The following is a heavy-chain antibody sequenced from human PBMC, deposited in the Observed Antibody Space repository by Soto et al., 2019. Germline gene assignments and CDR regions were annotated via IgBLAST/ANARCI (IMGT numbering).Heavy chain of an antibody. V-gene: IGHV1-3*04. D-gene: IGHD3-10*01. J-gene: IGHJ4*02. CDR2: INTGNGNT. Sequence: QVHLVQSGAEVKKPGASVKVSCKASGYTFTTYAMHWVRQAPGQRLEWMGWINTGNGNTKYSQKFQGRVTITRDTSASTAYMELSSLRSEETDVYYCARVRTGGFDYWGQGTLVTVSS. CDR1: GYTFTTYA. CDR3: ARVRTGGFDY.